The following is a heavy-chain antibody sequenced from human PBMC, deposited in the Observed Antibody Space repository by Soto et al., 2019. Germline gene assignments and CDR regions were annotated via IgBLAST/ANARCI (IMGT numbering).Heavy chain of an antibody. CDR2: ISWNSGSI. CDR1: GFTFDDYA. Sequence: EVQLVESGGGLVQPGRSLRLSCAASGFTFDDYAMHWVRQAPGKGLEWVSGISWNSGSIGYADSVKGRFTISRDNAKNSLYLQMNSLRAEDTALYYCAEDYSNYGAGGDYWGQGTLVTVSS. CDR3: AEDYSNYGAGGDY. V-gene: IGHV3-9*01. D-gene: IGHD4-4*01. J-gene: IGHJ4*02.